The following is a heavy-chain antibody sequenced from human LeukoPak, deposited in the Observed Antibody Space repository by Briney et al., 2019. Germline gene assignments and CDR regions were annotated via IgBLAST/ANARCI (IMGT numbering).Heavy chain of an antibody. CDR2: INPNSGGT. D-gene: IGHD4-17*01. J-gene: IGHJ4*02. CDR3: ARELGVDYGDNRGPDY. Sequence: GASVKVSCKASGYTFTGYYMHWVRQAPGQGLEWMGWINPNSGGTNYAQKFQGRVTMTRDTSISTAYMELSRLRSDDTAVYYCARELGVDYGDNRGPDYWGQGTPVTVSS. CDR1: GYTFTGYY. V-gene: IGHV1-2*02.